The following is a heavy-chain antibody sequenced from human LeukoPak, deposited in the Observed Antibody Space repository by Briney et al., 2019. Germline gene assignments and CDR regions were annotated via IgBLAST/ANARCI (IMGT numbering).Heavy chain of an antibody. D-gene: IGHD3-10*01. J-gene: IGHJ6*02. V-gene: IGHV3-20*04. CDR3: AKASRSGTYYPNLYYYFGMDV. Sequence: PGESLRLSCAASGFTFDHFGMTWVRQAPGKGLEWVSSINWNGGNTNYADSVKGRFTISRDNSKNSLYLQMNSLRAEDTALYYCAKASRSGTYYPNLYYYFGMDVWGQGTTVTVSS. CDR2: INWNGGNT. CDR1: GFTFDHFG.